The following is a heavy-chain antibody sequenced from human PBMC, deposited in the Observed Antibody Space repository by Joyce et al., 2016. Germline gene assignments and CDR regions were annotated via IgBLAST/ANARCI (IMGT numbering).Heavy chain of an antibody. V-gene: IGHV4-38-2*01. CDR3: ARRPYNVHTPLGSDWYFDL. CDR1: GLSFDLHSF. D-gene: IGHD5-18*01. J-gene: IGHJ2*01. Sequence: QVQLQESGPGLVKPSETLSLTCGVSGLSFDLHSFWGWIRRPPGKGLEGIGNVYLHDSTHYIPSLKSRVTISMDTSKNQFSLNLNSLTAADTAVYFCARRPYNVHTPLGSDWYFDLWGRGTLVTVSS. CDR2: VYLHDST.